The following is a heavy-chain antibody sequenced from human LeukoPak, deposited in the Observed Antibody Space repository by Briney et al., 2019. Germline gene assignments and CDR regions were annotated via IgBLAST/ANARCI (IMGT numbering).Heavy chain of an antibody. V-gene: IGHV4-4*02. D-gene: IGHD2-15*01. CDR1: GGSISSSNW. J-gene: IGHJ6*03. CDR3: ARGLPCSGGSCYSYYYYMDV. Sequence: PSGTLSLTCAVSGGSISSSNWWSWIRQPPGKGLEWIGEIYHSGSTNYNPSLKSRVTISVDKSKTQFSLKLSSVTAADTAVYYCARGLPCSGGSCYSYYYYMDVWGKGTTVTVSS. CDR2: IYHSGST.